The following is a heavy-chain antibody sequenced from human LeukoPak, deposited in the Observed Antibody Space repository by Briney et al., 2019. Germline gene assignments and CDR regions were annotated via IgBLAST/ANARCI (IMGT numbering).Heavy chain of an antibody. D-gene: IGHD5-18*01. J-gene: IGHJ4*02. CDR2: ITPIFGTA. CDR1: GGTFSTYA. V-gene: IGHV1-69*01. CDR3: ASKRGYSYGFDY. Sequence: GSSVTVSCKASGGTFSTYAISWVRQAPGQGLEWMGGITPIFGTANYAQKFQGRVTITADESTSTAYMELSSLGSEDTAVYYCASKRGYSYGFDYWGQGTLVTVSS.